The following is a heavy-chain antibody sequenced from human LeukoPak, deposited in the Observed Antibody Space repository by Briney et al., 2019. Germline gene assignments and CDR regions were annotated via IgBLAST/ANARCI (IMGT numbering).Heavy chain of an antibody. Sequence: KPSETLSLTCAVYGGSFSGYYWSWIRQPPGKGLEWIGEINHSGSTNYNPSLKSRVTISVDTSKNQFSLKLSSVTAADTAVYYCARGARYSYGYGLGYYFDYWGQGTLVTVSS. CDR3: ARGARYSYGYGLGYYFDY. CDR2: INHSGST. J-gene: IGHJ4*02. V-gene: IGHV4-34*01. D-gene: IGHD5-18*01. CDR1: GGSFSGYY.